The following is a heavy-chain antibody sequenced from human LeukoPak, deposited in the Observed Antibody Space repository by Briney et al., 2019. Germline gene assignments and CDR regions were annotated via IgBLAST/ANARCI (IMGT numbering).Heavy chain of an antibody. CDR3: ARDSGSCSSSRCNARIDY. CDR1: GFTFSTYA. D-gene: IGHD2-2*03. J-gene: IGHJ4*02. Sequence: PGGSLRLSCAASGFTFSTYAMNWVRQAPGKGLEWVSSISSSSSYIYYVDSVKGRFTISRDNAKNSLYLQMNSLRAEDTAVYYCARDSGSCSSSRCNARIDYWGQGTLVTVSS. CDR2: ISSSSSYI. V-gene: IGHV3-21*01.